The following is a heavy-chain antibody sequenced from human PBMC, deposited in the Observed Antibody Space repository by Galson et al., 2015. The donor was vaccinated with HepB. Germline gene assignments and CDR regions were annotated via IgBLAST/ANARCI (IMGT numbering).Heavy chain of an antibody. CDR2: ILSDGREI. D-gene: IGHD3/OR15-3a*01. Sequence: SLRLSCAASGFTFSGYGMHWVRQAPGKGLEWVAVILSDGREIYHADSVKGRFAISRDNSENSLYLEMNSLRVEDTAVYYCAKDQGAFWPGYLPHYWGQGTLVTVPS. CDR3: AKDQGAFWPGYLPHY. V-gene: IGHV3-30*18. J-gene: IGHJ4*02. CDR1: GFTFSGYG.